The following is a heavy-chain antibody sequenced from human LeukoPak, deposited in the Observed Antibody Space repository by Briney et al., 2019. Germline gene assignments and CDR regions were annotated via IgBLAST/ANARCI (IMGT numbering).Heavy chain of an antibody. D-gene: IGHD3-22*01. V-gene: IGHV4-34*01. CDR3: ARNLYYYDSSGYYYY. CDR1: GGSFSGYS. Sequence: SETLSLTCAVYGGSFSGYSWSWIRQPPGKGLEWIGEINHSGSSNYNPSLKSRVTISVDTSKNQFSLRVSSVTAADTAVYYCARNLYYYDSSGYYYYWGQGTLVTVSS. J-gene: IGHJ4*02. CDR2: INHSGSS.